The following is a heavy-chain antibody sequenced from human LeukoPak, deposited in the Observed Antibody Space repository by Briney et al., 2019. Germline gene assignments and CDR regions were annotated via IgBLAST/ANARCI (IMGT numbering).Heavy chain of an antibody. D-gene: IGHD3-22*01. CDR1: GASISSGSYY. V-gene: IGHV4-61*02. J-gene: IGHJ4*02. Sequence: SETLSLTCTVSGASISSGSYYWTWIRQPAGKGLEWIGRIYTSGDTNYNPSLKSRVTISPDTSKNQFSLKLSSVTAADTAVYRCARAGSYYDSRAIDYWGQGTLVTVSS. CDR2: IYTSGDT. CDR3: ARAGSYYDSRAIDY.